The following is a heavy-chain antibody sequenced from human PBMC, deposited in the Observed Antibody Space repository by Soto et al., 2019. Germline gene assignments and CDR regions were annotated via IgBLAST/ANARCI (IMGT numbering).Heavy chain of an antibody. CDR2: IHHSGST. J-gene: IGHJ6*03. CDR3: ARRARGSSTFYYYYYMDV. V-gene: IGHV4-59*08. CDR1: GGSISSFY. D-gene: IGHD1-26*01. Sequence: PSETLSLTCTVSGGSISSFYWSWIRQPPGKGLEWLGYIHHSGSTDYNASLKSRLTMSVDTSKNQFSLKLNSVTAADTAVYYCARRARGSSTFYYYYYMDVWGTGTTVTVSS.